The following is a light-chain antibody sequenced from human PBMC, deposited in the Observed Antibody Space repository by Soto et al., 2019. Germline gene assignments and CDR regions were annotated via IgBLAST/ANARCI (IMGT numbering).Light chain of an antibody. CDR2: DAS. J-gene: IGKJ2*01. Sequence: DIQMTQSPPTLAASVGDRVTITCRASQNINTWLAWYQQKPRKAPNLLIFDASTLESGVPSRFSGSGSGSQFILTISGLQPDDFATYYCQQYNSYSQTFGQGTKLEMK. V-gene: IGKV1-5*01. CDR1: QNINTW. CDR3: QQYNSYSQT.